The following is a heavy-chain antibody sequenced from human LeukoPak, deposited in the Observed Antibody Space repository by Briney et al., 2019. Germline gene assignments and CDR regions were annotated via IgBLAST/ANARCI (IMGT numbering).Heavy chain of an antibody. V-gene: IGHV4-39*01. J-gene: IGHJ4*02. CDR3: ARHEVGSSGHPALFDY. D-gene: IGHD6-19*01. CDR2: IFYSGTT. Sequence: SETLSLTCTVSAGSISTTTYYWAWIRQPPGKGPEYIGNIFYSGTTYYNPSLKSRVTISVDTSKNQFSLKLSSVTAADTALYYCARHEVGSSGHPALFDYWGQGILVTVSS. CDR1: AGSISTTTYY.